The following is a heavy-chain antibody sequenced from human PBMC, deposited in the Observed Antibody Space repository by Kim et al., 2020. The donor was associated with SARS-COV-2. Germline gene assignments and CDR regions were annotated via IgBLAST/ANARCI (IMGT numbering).Heavy chain of an antibody. CDR1: GGSISSYY. Sequence: SETLSLTCTVSGGSISSYYWSWIRQPPGKGLEWIGYIYYSGSTNYNPSLKSRVTISVDTSKNQFSLKLSSVTAADTAVYYCASTYYYDSSGYLRYFQHWGQGTLVTVSS. CDR2: IYYSGST. V-gene: IGHV4-59*01. D-gene: IGHD3-22*01. J-gene: IGHJ1*01. CDR3: ASTYYYDSSGYLRYFQH.